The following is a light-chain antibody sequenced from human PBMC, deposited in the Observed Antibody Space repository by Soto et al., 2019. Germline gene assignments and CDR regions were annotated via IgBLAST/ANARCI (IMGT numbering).Light chain of an antibody. CDR1: QSLSNN. CDR3: QQYNYWPPYT. Sequence: EIVMTQSTANLSVSPGERATLSCRASQSLSNNLAWYQQKPGQAPRLLIYGASTRATGIPARFSGSGSGTEFTLTISSLQSGDFAVYYCQQYNYWPPYTFGQGTKVEIK. CDR2: GAS. J-gene: IGKJ2*01. V-gene: IGKV3-15*01.